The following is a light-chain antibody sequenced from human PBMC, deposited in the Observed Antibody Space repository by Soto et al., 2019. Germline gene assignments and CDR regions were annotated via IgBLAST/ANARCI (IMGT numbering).Light chain of an antibody. CDR2: EVT. J-gene: IGLJ1*01. CDR1: SGDVGSYNL. Sequence: QSALTQPASVSGCPGQSITIPCTGTSGDVGSYNLVSWYQQHPGKAPKLLIYEVTERPSGVSNRFSGSKSGSTASLTISGLQPDDEADYYCCSYAGNSEVFGTGTKVTVL. CDR3: CSYAGNSEV. V-gene: IGLV2-23*02.